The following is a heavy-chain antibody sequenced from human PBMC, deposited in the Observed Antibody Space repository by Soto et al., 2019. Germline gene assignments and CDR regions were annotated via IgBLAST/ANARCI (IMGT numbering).Heavy chain of an antibody. V-gene: IGHV4-39*01. CDR1: GDSITSTDYY. J-gene: IGHJ5*02. CDR2: IYYSAST. CDR3: ARHWRTGYSTVFGVVMGWFGP. D-gene: IGHD3-3*01. Sequence: PSETLSLTCTATGDSITSTDYYWGWIRQPPGKGLEWVASIYYSASTYHNPSLQSRVTISVDTSKNEFSLKVTSVPAADTAVYYCARHWRTGYSTVFGVVMGWFGPWGPGTLVTVSS.